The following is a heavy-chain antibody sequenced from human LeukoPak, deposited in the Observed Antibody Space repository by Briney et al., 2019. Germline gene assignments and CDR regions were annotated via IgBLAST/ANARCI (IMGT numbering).Heavy chain of an antibody. CDR1: GYTFTSYG. V-gene: IGHV1-18*04. CDR2: ISAYNGNT. J-gene: IGHJ6*04. CDR3: ARESSSWYYYYYGMDV. D-gene: IGHD6-13*01. Sequence: GGPVKVSCKASGYTFTSYGISWVRQAPGQGLEWMGWISAYNGNTNYAQKLQGRVTMTTDTSTSTAYMELRSLRSDDTAVYYCARESSSWYYYYYGMDVWGKGTTVTVSS.